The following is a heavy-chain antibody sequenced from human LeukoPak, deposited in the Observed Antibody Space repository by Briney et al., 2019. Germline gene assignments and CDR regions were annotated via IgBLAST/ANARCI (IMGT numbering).Heavy chain of an antibody. Sequence: SETLSLTCAVYGGSFSGYYWSWIRQHPGKGLEWIGYIYYSGSTYYNPSLKSRVTISVDTSKNQFSLKLSSVTAADTAVYYCAGYYDSSGYYYHSYFDYWGQGTLVTVSS. V-gene: IGHV4-31*11. D-gene: IGHD3-22*01. CDR1: GGSFSGYY. CDR3: AGYYDSSGYYYHSYFDY. J-gene: IGHJ4*02. CDR2: IYYSGST.